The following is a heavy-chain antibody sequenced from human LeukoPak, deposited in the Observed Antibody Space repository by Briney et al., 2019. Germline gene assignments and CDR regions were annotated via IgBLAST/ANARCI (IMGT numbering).Heavy chain of an antibody. J-gene: IGHJ4*02. CDR1: GGSISSYC. CDR2: IYYSGST. V-gene: IGHV4-59*01. Sequence: PSETLSLTCTVSGGSISSYCWSWIRQPPGKGLEWIGYIYYSGSTNYNPSLKSRVTISVDTSKNQFSLKLSSVTAADTAVYYCARDNGGYFDYWGQGTLVTVSS. D-gene: IGHD2-8*01. CDR3: ARDNGGYFDY.